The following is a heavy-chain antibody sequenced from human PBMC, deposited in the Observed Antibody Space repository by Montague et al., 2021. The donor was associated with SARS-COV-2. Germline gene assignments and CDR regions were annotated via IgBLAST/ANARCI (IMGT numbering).Heavy chain of an antibody. D-gene: IGHD3-16*01. CDR1: GGSISTDY. J-gene: IGHJ4*02. CDR3: ARHYDHSSRVDS. CDR2: VYYRGNT. Sequence: SETLSLTCTVSGGSISTDYWTWIWQPPGTGMEWICFVYYRGNTYYNSYLRVRVTITVDTSSTHFPLTLSSVPAADTAIYYCARHYDHSSRVDSWGQGTLVTVSS. V-gene: IGHV4-59*08.